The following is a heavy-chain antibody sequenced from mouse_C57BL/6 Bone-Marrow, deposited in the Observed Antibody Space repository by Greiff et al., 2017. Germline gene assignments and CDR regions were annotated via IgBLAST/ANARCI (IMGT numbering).Heavy chain of an antibody. CDR2: IDPSDSYT. Sequence: QVQLQQPGAELVMPGASVKLSCKASGYTFTSYWMHWVKQRPGQGLEWIGEIDPSDSYTNYNQKFKGKSTLTVAKSSSTAYMHLSSLTSEDSAVYYCAKGENYGYDQAWFAYWGQGTLVTVSA. J-gene: IGHJ3*01. D-gene: IGHD2-2*01. V-gene: IGHV1-69*01. CDR1: GYTFTSYW. CDR3: AKGENYGYDQAWFAY.